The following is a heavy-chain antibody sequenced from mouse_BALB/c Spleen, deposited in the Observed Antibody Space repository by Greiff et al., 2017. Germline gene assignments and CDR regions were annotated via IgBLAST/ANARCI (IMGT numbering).Heavy chain of an antibody. Sequence: EVQLQESGPGLVKPSQSLSLTCTVTGYSITSDYAWNWIRQFPGNKLEWMGYISYSGSTSYNPSLKSRISITRDTSKNQFFLQLNSVTTEDTATYYCAKANWEGAWFAYWGQGTLVTVSA. CDR1: GYSITSDYA. V-gene: IGHV3-2*02. D-gene: IGHD4-1*01. CDR3: AKANWEGAWFAY. J-gene: IGHJ3*01. CDR2: ISYSGST.